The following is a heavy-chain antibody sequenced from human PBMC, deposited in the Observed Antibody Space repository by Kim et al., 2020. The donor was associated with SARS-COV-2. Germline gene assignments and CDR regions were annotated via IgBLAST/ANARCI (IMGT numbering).Heavy chain of an antibody. J-gene: IGHJ5*02. D-gene: IGHD6-19*01. CDR3: ARGGCHGRSSGWYPDWFDP. CDR1: GYTFTSYG. V-gene: IGHV1-18*01. CDR2: ISAYNGNT. Sequence: ASVKVSCKASGYTFTSYGISWVRQAPGQGLEWMGWISAYNGNTNYAQKFQGRVTMTTDTSTSTAYMELRSLRSDDTAVYYCARGGCHGRSSGWYPDWFDPWGQGTLVTVSS.